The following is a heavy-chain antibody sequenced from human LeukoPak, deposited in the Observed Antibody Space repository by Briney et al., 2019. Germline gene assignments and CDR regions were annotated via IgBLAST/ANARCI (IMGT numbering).Heavy chain of an antibody. V-gene: IGHV3-21*01. CDR1: GFTFSSYS. Sequence: GGSLRLSCAASGFTFSSYSMNWVRQAPGKGLEWVSSISSSSSYIYYADSVKGRLTISRDNAKNSLYLQMNSLRAEDTAVYYCARVSVGIVVITTEDAFDIWGQGTMVTVSS. CDR2: ISSSSSYI. D-gene: IGHD3-22*01. CDR3: ARVSVGIVVITTEDAFDI. J-gene: IGHJ3*02.